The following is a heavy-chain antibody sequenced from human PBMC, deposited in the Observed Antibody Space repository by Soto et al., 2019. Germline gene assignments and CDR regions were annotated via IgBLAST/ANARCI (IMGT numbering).Heavy chain of an antibody. D-gene: IGHD2-2*01. CDR3: ATRYCSSTSCYAPFDY. CDR1: GYTFTSYD. V-gene: IGHV1-8*01. J-gene: IGHJ4*02. CDR2: MNPNSGNT. Sequence: GASVKVSCKASGYTFTSYDINWVRQATGQGLEWMGWMNPNSGNTGYAQKFQGRVTMTRNTSISTAYMELSSLRSEDTAVYYCATRYCSSTSCYAPFDYWGQGTLVTVSS.